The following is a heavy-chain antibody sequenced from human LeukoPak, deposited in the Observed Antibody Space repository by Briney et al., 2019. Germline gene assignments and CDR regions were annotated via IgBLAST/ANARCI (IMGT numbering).Heavy chain of an antibody. D-gene: IGHD3-10*01. Sequence: GGSLRLSCAASGFTFSSDSMHWVRQAPGKGLEWVAVISYDGSNKYYADSVKGRFTISRDNSKNPLYLQMHSLSAEDTAVYYCATPYYGSGSFPGARYSSGMDVWGQGTTVTVSS. V-gene: IGHV3-30*03. CDR1: GFTFSSDS. CDR3: ATPYYGSGSFPGARYSSGMDV. CDR2: ISYDGSNK. J-gene: IGHJ6*02.